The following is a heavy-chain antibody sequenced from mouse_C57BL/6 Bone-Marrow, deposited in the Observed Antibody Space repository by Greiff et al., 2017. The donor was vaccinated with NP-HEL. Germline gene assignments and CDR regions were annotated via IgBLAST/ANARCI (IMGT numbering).Heavy chain of an antibody. D-gene: IGHD2-14*01. V-gene: IGHV1-59*01. CDR2: IDPSDSYT. CDR3: ARSYDGDY. CDR1: GYTFTSYW. J-gene: IGHJ2*01. Sequence: QVQLQQSGAELVRPGTSVKLSCKASGYTFTSYWMHWVKQRPGQGLEWIGVIDPSDSYTNYNQKFKGKATLTVDTSSSTAYMQLSSLTSEDSAVYYCARSYDGDYWGQGTTLTVSS.